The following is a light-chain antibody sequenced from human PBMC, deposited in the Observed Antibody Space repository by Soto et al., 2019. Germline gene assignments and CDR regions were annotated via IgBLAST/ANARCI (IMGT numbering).Light chain of an antibody. Sequence: MTQSPATLSVSPGERATLSCRASQSISTWLAWYQQKPGKAPKLLIYQASSLESGVPSRFSGSGSGTEFTLTISSLQPDDFATYYCRHYNSYSETFGQGTKVEIK. CDR1: QSISTW. CDR2: QAS. V-gene: IGKV1-5*03. CDR3: RHYNSYSET. J-gene: IGKJ1*01.